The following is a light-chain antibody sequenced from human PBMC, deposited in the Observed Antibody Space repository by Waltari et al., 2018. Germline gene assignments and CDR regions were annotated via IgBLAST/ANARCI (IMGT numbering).Light chain of an antibody. CDR3: QYFGGSPPIFT. Sequence: EIVLTQSPGTLSLSPGERATLSCRASQSVSSSYLAWYQQKPGQVPRLRINETSTRATGFPDRFSGSGSGTDFTLTISRLEPEDFSVYYCQYFGGSPPIFTFGPGTKVDIK. J-gene: IGKJ3*01. V-gene: IGKV3-20*01. CDR1: QSVSSSY. CDR2: ETS.